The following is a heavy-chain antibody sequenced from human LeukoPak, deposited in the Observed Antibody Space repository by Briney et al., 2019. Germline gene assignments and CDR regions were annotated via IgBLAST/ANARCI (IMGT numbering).Heavy chain of an antibody. CDR3: ARVSGTLGYCSSTSCPDFDY. Sequence: ASVKVSCRTSGYTFTNYGVNWVRQAPGQGLEWMGWISTYHGYTKYAQRLQGRVTLTTDTSTTTAYMELRSLTSDDTAVYYCARVSGTLGYCSSTSCPDFDYWGQGTLVTVSS. CDR2: ISTYHGYT. J-gene: IGHJ4*02. V-gene: IGHV1-18*01. D-gene: IGHD2-2*01. CDR1: GYTFTNYG.